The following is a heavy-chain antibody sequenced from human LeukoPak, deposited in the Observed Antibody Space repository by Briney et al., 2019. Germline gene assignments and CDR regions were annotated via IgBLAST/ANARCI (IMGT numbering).Heavy chain of an antibody. CDR3: ARERGLSGSYYFDY. J-gene: IGHJ4*02. Sequence: PGRSLRLSCAASGFTFSSYGMHWVRQAPGKGLEWVAVIWYGGSNKYYADSVKGRFTISRDNSKNTLYLQMNSLRAEDTAVYYCARERGLSGSYYFDYWDQGTLVTVSS. CDR2: IWYGGSNK. CDR1: GFTFSSYG. D-gene: IGHD1-26*01. V-gene: IGHV3-33*08.